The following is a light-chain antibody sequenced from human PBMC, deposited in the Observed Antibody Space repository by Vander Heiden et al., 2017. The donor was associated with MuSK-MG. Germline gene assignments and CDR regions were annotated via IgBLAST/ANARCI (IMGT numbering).Light chain of an antibody. CDR1: QSISSY. Sequence: DIQMTQSSSSLSASVGDRVTITCRASQSISSYLNWYQQKPGKAPKLLIYAASSLQRGVPSRFSGSESGTDFTLTISSLQPEDFATYYCQQSYSNPTWTFGQGTKVEIK. J-gene: IGKJ1*01. CDR2: AAS. CDR3: QQSYSNPTWT. V-gene: IGKV1-39*01.